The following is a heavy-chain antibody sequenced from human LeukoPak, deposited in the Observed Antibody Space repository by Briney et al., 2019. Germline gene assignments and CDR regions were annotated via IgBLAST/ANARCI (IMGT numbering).Heavy chain of an antibody. CDR1: GFTFNSYS. V-gene: IGHV3-48*02. J-gene: IGHJ4*02. CDR2: VSSSGSPI. D-gene: IGHD3-16*01. Sequence: GGSLRLSCAASGFTFNSYSMNWVRQAPGKGLEWISYVSSSGSPIYYADSVKGRFTISRDNVKKSLSLQMNSLRDEDTAIYYCASQAESGPRLLITDSWGQGTLVTVSS. CDR3: ASQAESGPRLLITDS.